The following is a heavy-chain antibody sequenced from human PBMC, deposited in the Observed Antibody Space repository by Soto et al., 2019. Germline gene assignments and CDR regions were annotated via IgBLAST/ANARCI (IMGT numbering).Heavy chain of an antibody. CDR1: GFTFSSYA. D-gene: IGHD3-3*01. Sequence: EVQLLESGGGLVQPGGSLRLSCATSGFTFSSYALSWVRQAPGKGLEWVAGISESGDDTFYPDAVKGRFTISRDNSENKLVLQMNSLRVEDTAVYYCAKELRRRFAFQSWGQGALVTVSS. V-gene: IGHV3-23*01. J-gene: IGHJ4*02. CDR2: ISESGDDT. CDR3: AKELRRRFAFQS.